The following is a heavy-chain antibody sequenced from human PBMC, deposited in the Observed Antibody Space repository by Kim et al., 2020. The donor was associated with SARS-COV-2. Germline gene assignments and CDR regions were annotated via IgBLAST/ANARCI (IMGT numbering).Heavy chain of an antibody. J-gene: IGHJ6*02. CDR1: GFIFSDYA. V-gene: IGHV3-23*01. CDR2: ISDRGGSI. CDR3: ARDSPWRISMITEVTVKYYGMDV. D-gene: IGHD3-16*01. Sequence: GGSLRLSCAASGFIFSDYAMNWVRQAPGKGLERVAVISDRGGSINYADSVMGRFTISRDNSKNTLYLQMSSLRAQDTAVYFCARDSPWRISMITEVTVKYYGMDVWGQGTTVTVS.